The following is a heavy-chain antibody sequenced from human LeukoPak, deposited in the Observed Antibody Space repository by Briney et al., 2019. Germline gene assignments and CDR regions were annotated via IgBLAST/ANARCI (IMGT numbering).Heavy chain of an antibody. V-gene: IGHV4-59*01. J-gene: IGHJ4*02. D-gene: IGHD1-26*01. CDR2: ISYSGSA. Sequence: PSETLSLTCTVSGASITNYYWGWIRQPPGKRLEWIGYISYSGSANYNPSLKSRVTMSVDTSKNQFSLNLTSVTAADTAVYFCARHGASGSYLYYFDYWGQGTLVTVSS. CDR3: ARHGASGSYLYYFDY. CDR1: GASITNYY.